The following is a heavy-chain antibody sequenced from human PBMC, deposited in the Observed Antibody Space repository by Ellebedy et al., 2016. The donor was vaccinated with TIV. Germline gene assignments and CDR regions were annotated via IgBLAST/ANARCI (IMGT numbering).Heavy chain of an antibody. D-gene: IGHD3-10*01. CDR3: ARGGSGSYYNVRVKDPLDY. Sequence: SETLSLTCTVSGGSISSSSYYWVWIRQPPGTGLEWIGSIYYSGITYYNPSLKSRVTISVDTSKNQFSLKLSSVTAADTAVYYCARGGSGSYYNVRVKDPLDYWGQGTLVTVSS. J-gene: IGHJ4*02. CDR2: IYYSGIT. V-gene: IGHV4-39*07. CDR1: GGSISSSSYY.